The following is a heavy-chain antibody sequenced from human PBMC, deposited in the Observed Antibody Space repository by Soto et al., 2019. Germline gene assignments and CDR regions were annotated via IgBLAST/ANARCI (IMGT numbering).Heavy chain of an antibody. CDR1: GFSVSNNY. Sequence: EVQLVDSGGGLIQPGGSLRLSCAASGFSVSNNYMSWVRQAPGKGLEWVSVIWTGGTTAYADSVKGRFTISRDTSKNTLYLQMNNLRVEDTAVYYCARAIGGRIYYFDYWGQGTLVTVSS. CDR2: IWTGGTT. D-gene: IGHD3-10*01. CDR3: ARAIGGRIYYFDY. J-gene: IGHJ4*02. V-gene: IGHV3-53*01.